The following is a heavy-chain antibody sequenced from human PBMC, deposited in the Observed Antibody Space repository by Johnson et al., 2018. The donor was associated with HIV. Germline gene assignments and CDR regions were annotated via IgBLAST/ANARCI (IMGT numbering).Heavy chain of an antibody. CDR2: IYSGGST. Sequence: VQLVESGGSMVRPGGSRRLSCAASGFTVSSNYMSWVRQAPGKGLEWVSVIYSGGSTYYADSVKGRFTISRDNSKNTLYLQMNSLRGEDTALYYCAARGYSAYDPMFLDIWGQGTMVTVSS. CDR3: AARGYSAYDPMFLDI. V-gene: IGHV3-53*04. J-gene: IGHJ3*02. CDR1: GFTVSSNY. D-gene: IGHD5-12*01.